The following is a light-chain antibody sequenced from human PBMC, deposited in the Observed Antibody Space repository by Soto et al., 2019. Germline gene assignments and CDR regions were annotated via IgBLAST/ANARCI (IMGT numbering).Light chain of an antibody. V-gene: IGKV3-11*01. J-gene: IGKJ1*01. CDR1: QSVSSY. Sequence: EIVLTQSPATLSLSPGERATLSCRASQSVSSYLAWYQQKPGQAPRLLIWDASNRATGIPARFSVSGSGTDFTLTISSLEPEDFAVYYCQQRSNWPRTFGQGTKVEIK. CDR2: DAS. CDR3: QQRSNWPRT.